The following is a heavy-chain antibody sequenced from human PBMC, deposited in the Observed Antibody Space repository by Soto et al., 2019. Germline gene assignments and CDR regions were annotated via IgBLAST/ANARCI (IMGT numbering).Heavy chain of an antibody. Sequence: GASVKVSCKASGYTFTSYAMHWVRQAPGQRLEWMGWINAGNGNTKYSQKFQGRVTITRDTSASTAYMELSSLRSEDTAVYYCARDVGYFFSSGYWIHWYFDFRARRT. CDR3: ARDVGYFFSSGYWIHWYFDF. J-gene: IGHJ2*01. CDR1: GYTFTSYA. CDR2: INAGNGNT. V-gene: IGHV1-3*01. D-gene: IGHD3-22*01.